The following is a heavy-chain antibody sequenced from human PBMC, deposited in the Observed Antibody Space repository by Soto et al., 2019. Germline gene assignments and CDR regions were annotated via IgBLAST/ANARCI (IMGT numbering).Heavy chain of an antibody. V-gene: IGHV5-51*01. Sequence: GESLKISCKGSGYSFTSYWIGWVRQMPGKGLEWMGIIYPGDSDTRYSPSFQGQVTISADKSISTAYLQWSSLKASDTAMYYCARRKLIAVAGTANDAFDIWGQGTMVTVSS. CDR1: GYSFTSYW. J-gene: IGHJ3*02. D-gene: IGHD6-19*01. CDR3: ARRKLIAVAGTANDAFDI. CDR2: IYPGDSDT.